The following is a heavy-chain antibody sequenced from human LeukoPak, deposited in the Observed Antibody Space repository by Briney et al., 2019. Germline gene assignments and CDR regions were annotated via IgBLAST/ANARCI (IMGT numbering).Heavy chain of an antibody. CDR3: ARLNDDYDRANFDY. CDR1: GFTFGSYG. D-gene: IGHD4-17*01. Sequence: GGSLRLSCEASGFTFGSYGMGWVRQAPGKGLEWVSSITSSSSYIYYADSVKGRFTISRDNAKNSLYLQMNSLRAEDTAVYYCARLNDDYDRANFDYWGQGTLVTVSS. J-gene: IGHJ4*02. V-gene: IGHV3-21*01. CDR2: ITSSSSYI.